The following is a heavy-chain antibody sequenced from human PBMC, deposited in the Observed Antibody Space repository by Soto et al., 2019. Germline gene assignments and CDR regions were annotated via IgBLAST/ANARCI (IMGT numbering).Heavy chain of an antibody. J-gene: IGHJ5*02. V-gene: IGHV4-59*01. CDR1: GSSITSYS. D-gene: IGHD1-1*01. Sequence: PSGTLSLTCTVSGSSITSYSWNWLRQPPGKALEWIGYVYNSGSTNYNPSLKSRVTISVDTSKNQFSLKVNSVTAADTAVYYCARRAAVAETASVDNWLDPCAQGILLPVSS. CDR2: VYNSGST. CDR3: ARRAAVAETASVDNWLDP.